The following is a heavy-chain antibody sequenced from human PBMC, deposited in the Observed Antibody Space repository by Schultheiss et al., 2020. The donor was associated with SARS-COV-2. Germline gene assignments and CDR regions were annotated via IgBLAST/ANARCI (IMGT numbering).Heavy chain of an antibody. D-gene: IGHD2-15*01. CDR1: GGSISSSNW. J-gene: IGHJ4*02. CDR3: ARGACSGGSCYLYYFDY. CDR2: IYHSGST. V-gene: IGHV4-4*02. Sequence: SETLSLTCAVSGGSISSSNWWSWVRQPPGKGLEWIGEIYHSGSTNYNPSLKSRVTISVDKSKNQFSLKLSSVTAADTAVYYCARGACSGGSCYLYYFDYWGQGTLVTVSS.